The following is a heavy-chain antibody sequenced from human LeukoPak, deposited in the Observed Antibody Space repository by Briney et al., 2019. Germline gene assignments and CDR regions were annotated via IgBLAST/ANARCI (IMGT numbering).Heavy chain of an antibody. J-gene: IGHJ4*02. CDR1: GFTFSSYS. V-gene: IGHV3-21*01. CDR3: ARRAPSHVFDD. Sequence: PRGSLRLSCAASGFTFSSYSMNWVRQAPGKGLEWVSSISSSSSYIYYADSVKGRFTISRDNAKNSLYLQINSLRVEDTALYYCARRAPSHVFDDWGQGTLVTVSS. CDR2: ISSSSSYI.